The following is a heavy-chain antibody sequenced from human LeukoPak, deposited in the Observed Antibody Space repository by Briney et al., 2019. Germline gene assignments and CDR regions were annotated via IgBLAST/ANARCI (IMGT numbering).Heavy chain of an antibody. Sequence: QPGGSLRLSCAASGFTVSSNYMSWVRQAPGKGLEWVSVIYSGGSTYYADSVKGRFTISRDDSKNTLYLQMISLRAEDTAVYYCARGSYDSSGYYYYYYYYYMDVWGKGTTVTVSS. V-gene: IGHV3-53*01. CDR2: IYSGGST. J-gene: IGHJ6*03. CDR3: ARGSYDSSGYYYYYYYYYMDV. D-gene: IGHD3-22*01. CDR1: GFTVSSNY.